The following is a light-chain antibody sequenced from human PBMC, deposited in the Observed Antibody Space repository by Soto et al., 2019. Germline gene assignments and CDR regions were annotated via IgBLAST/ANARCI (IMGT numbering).Light chain of an antibody. J-gene: IGKJ1*01. CDR2: GAS. Sequence: DVQLTQSPSSVSASVGDRVTITCRASQGISSCLAWYQQKPGKAPKLLNYGASSLQSGVLSRFSGSGSGTDFTLTISSLQSEDLATYYCQQVNTVPWTFGQGTRVDVK. CDR3: QQVNTVPWT. CDR1: QGISSC. V-gene: IGKV1-12*01.